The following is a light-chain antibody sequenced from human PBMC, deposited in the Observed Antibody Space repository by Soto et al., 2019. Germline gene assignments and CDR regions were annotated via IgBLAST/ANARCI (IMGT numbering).Light chain of an antibody. V-gene: IGKV3-11*01. CDR2: DAS. CDR1: QSVSSY. CDR3: XXRSNWPLTWT. J-gene: IGKJ1*01. Sequence: EIVLTQSPATLSLSPGERATLSCRASQSVSSYLAWYQQKPGQAPRLLIYDASNRATGIPARFSGSGSGTDXTXXXXXXXPXDFAVYXXXXRSNWPLTWTFGQGTKVEIK.